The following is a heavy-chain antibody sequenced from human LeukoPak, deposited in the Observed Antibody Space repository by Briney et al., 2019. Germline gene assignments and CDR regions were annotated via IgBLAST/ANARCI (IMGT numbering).Heavy chain of an antibody. CDR1: GFTFNGYS. V-gene: IGHV3-21*01. J-gene: IGHJ4*02. Sequence: GGSLRLSCAASGFTFNGYSMNWVRQAPGKGLEWVSSISSSSSYIYYAYPVRGRFTISRDNAKNSLSLQMNSLRAEGTAVYYCARELGKYRRILGRDSQWLAVSGFDNGGQGILVTVPS. CDR3: ARELGKYRRILGRDSQWLAVSGFDN. CDR2: ISSSSSYI. D-gene: IGHD6-19*01.